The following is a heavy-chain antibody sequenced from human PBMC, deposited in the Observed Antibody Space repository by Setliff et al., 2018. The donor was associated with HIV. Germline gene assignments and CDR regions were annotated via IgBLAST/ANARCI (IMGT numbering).Heavy chain of an antibody. CDR1: GFTVSRFY. Sequence: GGSLRLSCAASGFTVSRFYMRWVRQAPGKGREWVSVIYSDGSSYYADSVRGRFTISRDNYKNTLYLQMNSLRPEDTAVYYCARDSPLSHFDYWGQGILVTVSS. J-gene: IGHJ4*02. CDR3: ARDSPLSHFDY. V-gene: IGHV3-53*01. CDR2: IYSDGSS.